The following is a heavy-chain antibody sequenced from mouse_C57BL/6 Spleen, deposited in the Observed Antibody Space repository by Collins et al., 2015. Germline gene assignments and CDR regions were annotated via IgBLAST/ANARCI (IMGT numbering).Heavy chain of an antibody. D-gene: IGHD3-1*01. CDR2: INPSTGYT. Sequence: QVQLQQSGAELAKPGASVKMSCKASGYTFTSYWMHWVKQRPGQGLEWIGYINPSTGYTEYNQKFKDKATLTADKSSSTAYMQLSSLTSEDSAVYYCARTGARPWFAYWGQGTLVTVSA. CDR3: ARTGARPWFAY. CDR1: GYTFTSYW. V-gene: IGHV1-7*01. J-gene: IGHJ3*01.